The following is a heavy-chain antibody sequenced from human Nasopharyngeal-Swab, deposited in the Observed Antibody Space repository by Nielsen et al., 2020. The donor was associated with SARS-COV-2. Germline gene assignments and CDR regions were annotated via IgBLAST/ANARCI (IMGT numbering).Heavy chain of an antibody. J-gene: IGHJ4*02. D-gene: IGHD3-3*01. CDR2: IYYSGST. V-gene: IGHV4-31*03. Sequence: SETLSLTCTVSGGSISSGGYYWSWIRQHPGKGLEWIGYIYYSGSTYYNPSLKSRVTISVDTSKNQFSLKLSSVTAADTAVYYCARAPTITIFGVVANFDDWGQGTLVTVSS. CDR1: GGSISSGGYY. CDR3: ARAPTITIFGVVANFDD.